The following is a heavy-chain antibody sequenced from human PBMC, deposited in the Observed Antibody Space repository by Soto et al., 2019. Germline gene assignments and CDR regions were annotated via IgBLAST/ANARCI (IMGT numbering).Heavy chain of an antibody. J-gene: IGHJ6*02. Sequence: EVQLLESGGGLVQPGGSLRLSCAASGFTFSSYAMSWVRQAPGKGLEWVSAISGSGGSTYYADSVKGLFTISRDNSKNTLYLQMNSLRAEDTAVYYCARQGDSSSWGVYYYYYGMDVWGQGTTVTVSS. CDR1: GFTFSSYA. CDR2: ISGSGGST. V-gene: IGHV3-23*01. D-gene: IGHD6-6*01. CDR3: ARQGDSSSWGVYYYYYGMDV.